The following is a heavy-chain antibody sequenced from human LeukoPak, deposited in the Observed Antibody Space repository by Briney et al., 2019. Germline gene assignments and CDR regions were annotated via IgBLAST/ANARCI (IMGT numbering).Heavy chain of an antibody. CDR3: ARSESCSGGSCYSPFYYYYYGMDV. D-gene: IGHD2-15*01. CDR1: GYTFTGYY. Sequence: ASVKVACKASGYTFTGYYMHWVRQAPGQGLEWMGWINPNSGGTNYAQKFQGRVTMIRDTSISTAYMELSRLRSDDTAVYYCARSESCSGGSCYSPFYYYYYGMDVWGQGTTVTVSS. J-gene: IGHJ6*02. V-gene: IGHV1-2*02. CDR2: INPNSGGT.